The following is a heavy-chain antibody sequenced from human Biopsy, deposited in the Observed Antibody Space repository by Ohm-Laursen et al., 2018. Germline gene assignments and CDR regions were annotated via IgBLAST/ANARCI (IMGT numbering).Heavy chain of an antibody. CDR2: IIPTLRTT. CDR3: AREAIGYQLPCDD. Sequence: SVKVPCKASGHTFTGYYLHWVRQAPGQGLEWMGRIIPTLRTTTYAPKFQGRVTFTADKSSSTAYLELSSLTSEDTAMFYCAREAIGYQLPCDDWGQGTLVTVSS. V-gene: IGHV1-69*08. D-gene: IGHD2-15*01. J-gene: IGHJ4*02. CDR1: GHTFTGYY.